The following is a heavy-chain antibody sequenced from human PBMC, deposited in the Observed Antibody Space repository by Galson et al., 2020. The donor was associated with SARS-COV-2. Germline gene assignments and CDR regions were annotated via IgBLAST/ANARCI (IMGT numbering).Heavy chain of an antibody. J-gene: IGHJ4*02. Sequence: GGSLRLSCAASGFTFSSYAMSWVRQAPGKGLEWVSAISGSGGSTYYADYVKGRFTISRDNSKNTLYLQMNSLRAEDTAVYYCAKDLGYYGSGSYWGQGTLVTVSS. CDR2: ISGSGGST. CDR3: AKDLGYYGSGSY. V-gene: IGHV3-23*01. D-gene: IGHD3-10*01. CDR1: GFTFSSYA.